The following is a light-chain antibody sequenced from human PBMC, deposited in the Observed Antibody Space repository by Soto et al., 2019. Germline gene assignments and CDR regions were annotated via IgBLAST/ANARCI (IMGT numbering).Light chain of an antibody. J-gene: IGLJ2*01. Sequence: QSALTQPASVSGSPGQSITISCTGTSSDVGGYNYVSWYQQHPGKVPKLMIYEVNNRPSGVSNRFSGSKSGNTASLTVSGLQPEDEADYYCSSYTTRSTVVFGGGTKLTVL. CDR1: SSDVGGYNY. V-gene: IGLV2-14*03. CDR3: SSYTTRSTVV. CDR2: EVN.